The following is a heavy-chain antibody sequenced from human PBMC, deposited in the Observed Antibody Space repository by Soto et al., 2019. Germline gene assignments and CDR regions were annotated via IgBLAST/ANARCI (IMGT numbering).Heavy chain of an antibody. CDR2: ISSSSSTI. D-gene: IGHD3-3*01. J-gene: IGHJ6*02. Sequence: EVQLVESGGGLVQPGGSLRLSCAASGFTFSSYSMNWVRQAPGKGLEWVSYISSSSSTIYYADSVKGRFTISRDNAKNSLYLQMNSLRDEDTAVYYCARDRTYYDFWSGYYPGYYYYGMDVWGQGTTVTVSS. V-gene: IGHV3-48*02. CDR3: ARDRTYYDFWSGYYPGYYYYGMDV. CDR1: GFTFSSYS.